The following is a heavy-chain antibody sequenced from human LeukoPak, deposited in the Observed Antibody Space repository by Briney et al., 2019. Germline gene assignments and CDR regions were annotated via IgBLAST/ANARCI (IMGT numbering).Heavy chain of an antibody. CDR1: GGSISSYY. CDR2: IYYSGST. D-gene: IGHD6-13*01. V-gene: IGHV4-59*12. J-gene: IGHJ6*03. CDR3: ARGGRYMSASWYRSVYYYMDV. Sequence: PSETLSLTCTVSGGSISSYYWSWIRQPPGKGLAWIGYIYYSGSTNYNPSLKSRVTISVDTSKNQFSLKLSSVTAADTAVYFCARGGRYMSASWYRSVYYYMDVWGKGTTVTVSS.